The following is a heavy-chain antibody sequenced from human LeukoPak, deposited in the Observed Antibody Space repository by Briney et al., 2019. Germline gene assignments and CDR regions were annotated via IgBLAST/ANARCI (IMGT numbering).Heavy chain of an antibody. D-gene: IGHD2-2*01. CDR3: ASGGGYQLLFAPFDY. CDR1: GFTFSSYA. CDR2: ISYDGSNK. V-gene: IGHV3-30*04. J-gene: IGHJ4*02. Sequence: GGSLRLSCAASGFTFSSYAMHWVRQAPGKGLEWVAVISYDGSNKYYADSVKGRFTISRDNSKNTLYLQMNSLRAEDTAVYYCASGGGYQLLFAPFDYWDQGTLVTVSS.